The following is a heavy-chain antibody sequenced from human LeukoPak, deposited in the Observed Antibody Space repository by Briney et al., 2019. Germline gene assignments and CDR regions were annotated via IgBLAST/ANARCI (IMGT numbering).Heavy chain of an antibody. CDR3: ARGRFLEWLLYPLFDY. CDR2: INHSGST. CDR1: GGSFSGYY. V-gene: IGHV4-34*01. Sequence: PSETLSLTCAVYGGSFSGYYWSWIRQPPGKGLEWIGEINHSGSTNYNPSLKSRVTISVDTSKNQFSLKLSSVTAADTAVYYCARGRFLEWLLYPLFDYWGQGTLDTVSS. D-gene: IGHD3-3*01. J-gene: IGHJ4*02.